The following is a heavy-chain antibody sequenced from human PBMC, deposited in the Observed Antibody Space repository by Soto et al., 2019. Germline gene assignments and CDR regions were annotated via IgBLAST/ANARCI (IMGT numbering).Heavy chain of an antibody. Sequence: DSGPTLVNPXETLTLTCTVSGFSLSNPRMGVSWIRQPPGKALEWLAHIFSNDEKSYSTSLKSRLTISRDTSKSQVVLTMTNMDPVDTATYYCARIQRISMIVVSKPYFDYWGQGALVTVSS. J-gene: IGHJ4*02. D-gene: IGHD3-22*01. CDR2: IFSNDEK. CDR3: ARIQRISMIVVSKPYFDY. V-gene: IGHV2-26*01. CDR1: GFSLSNPRMG.